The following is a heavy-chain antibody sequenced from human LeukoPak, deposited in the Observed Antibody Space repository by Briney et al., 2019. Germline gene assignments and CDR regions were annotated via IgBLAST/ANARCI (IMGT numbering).Heavy chain of an antibody. J-gene: IGHJ4*02. CDR1: GYSISSGYY. D-gene: IGHD6-13*01. CDR2: IYHSGST. CDR3: ARDVVAAPGTWDY. V-gene: IGHV4-38-2*02. Sequence: SETLSLTCTVSGYSISSGYYWGWIRQPPGKGLEWIGSIYHSGSTYYNPSLKSRVTMSVDTSKNQFSLKLSSVTAADTAVYYCARDVVAAPGTWDYWGQGTLVTVSS.